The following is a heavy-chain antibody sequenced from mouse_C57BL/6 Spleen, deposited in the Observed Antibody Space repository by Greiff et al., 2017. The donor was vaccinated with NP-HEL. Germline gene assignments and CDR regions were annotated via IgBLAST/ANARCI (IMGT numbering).Heavy chain of an antibody. D-gene: IGHD2-13*01. J-gene: IGHJ2*01. CDR3: ARRYCDWYYFDY. V-gene: IGHV1-22*01. Sequence: EVQLQQSGPELVKPGASVKMSCKASGYTFTDYNMHWVKQSHGKSLEWIGYINPNNGGTSYNQKFKGKATLTVNKSSSTAYMELRSLTSEDSAVYYCARRYCDWYYFDYWGQGTTLTVSS. CDR1: GYTFTDYN. CDR2: INPNNGGT.